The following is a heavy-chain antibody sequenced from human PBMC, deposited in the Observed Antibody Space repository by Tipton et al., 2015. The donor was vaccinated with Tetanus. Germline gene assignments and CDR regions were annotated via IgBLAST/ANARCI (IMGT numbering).Heavy chain of an antibody. J-gene: IGHJ4*02. Sequence: LVKPTQTLSLTCTVSGGSISSGGHYWSWIRQHPGKGLEWIGDIYYSGSTYYNPSLKSRVTISVDTSKNQFSLKLNSVTAADTAVYYCARDQARGARGWNYFDYWGQGTLVTVSS. CDR3: ARDQARGARGWNYFDY. D-gene: IGHD1-26*01. V-gene: IGHV4-31*03. CDR1: GGSISSGGHY. CDR2: IYYSGST.